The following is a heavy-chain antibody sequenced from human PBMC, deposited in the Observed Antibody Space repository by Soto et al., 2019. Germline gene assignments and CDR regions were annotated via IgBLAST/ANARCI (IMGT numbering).Heavy chain of an antibody. V-gene: IGHV2-5*02. J-gene: IGHJ4*02. CDR2: IYWDDDK. CDR1: GFSLSTSGVG. CDR3: AHSHHSSTIFGVVIPWFGYFAS. Sequence: QITLKESGPTLVKPTQTLTLTCTFSGFSLSTSGVGVGWIRQPPGKALQWLALIYWDDDKRYSPSLKSRLTIPKDTSKNQVVLTMTNMDPVDTATYYCAHSHHSSTIFGVVIPWFGYFASWGQGTLVTVSS. D-gene: IGHD3-3*01.